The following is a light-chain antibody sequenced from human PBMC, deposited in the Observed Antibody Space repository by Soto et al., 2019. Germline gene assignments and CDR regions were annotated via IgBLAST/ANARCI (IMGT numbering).Light chain of an antibody. CDR1: NIGSKS. J-gene: IGLJ3*02. V-gene: IGLV3-21*02. CDR3: QVWDRSSNHWV. Sequence: SYELTQPPSVSVAPGQTATVTCGGRNIGSKSVHWYQQKPGQAPVLVVHDDSDRPSGIPGRFSGSNSGDTATLTISGVEAGDEADYYCQVWDRSSNHWVFGGVTPLTVL. CDR2: DDS.